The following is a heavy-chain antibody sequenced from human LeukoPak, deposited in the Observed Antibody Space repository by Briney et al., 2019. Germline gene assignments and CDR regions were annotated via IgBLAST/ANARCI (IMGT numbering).Heavy chain of an antibody. CDR1: GGSISSYY. CDR2: IYTSGST. Sequence: PSETLSLTCAVSGGSISSYYWSWIRQPPGKGLEWIGYIYTSGSTNYNPSLRSRVTISVDTSKNQFSLKLSSVTAADTAVYYCARKGSGLDYWGQGTLVTVSS. V-gene: IGHV4-4*09. D-gene: IGHD6-19*01. J-gene: IGHJ4*02. CDR3: ARKGSGLDY.